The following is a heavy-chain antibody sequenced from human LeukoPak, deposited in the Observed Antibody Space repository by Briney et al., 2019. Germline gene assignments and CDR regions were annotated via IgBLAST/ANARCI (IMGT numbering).Heavy chain of an antibody. CDR1: GYTLTELS. D-gene: IGHD4-17*01. V-gene: IGHV1-24*01. Sequence: GASVKVSCKVSGYTLTELSMHWVRQAPGKGLEWMGGFDPEDGETIYAQKFQGRVTMTEDTSTDTAYMELSSLRSEDTAAYYCATSPLTTVTTFYAFDIWGQGTMVTVSS. CDR3: ATSPLTTVTTFYAFDI. CDR2: FDPEDGET. J-gene: IGHJ3*02.